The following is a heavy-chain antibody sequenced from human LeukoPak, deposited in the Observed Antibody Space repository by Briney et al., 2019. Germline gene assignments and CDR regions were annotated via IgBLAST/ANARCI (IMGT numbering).Heavy chain of an antibody. D-gene: IGHD3-10*01. J-gene: IGHJ5*02. CDR1: GYTFTNHY. CDR3: AREGLNMVRGVIPKEAWGWFDP. Sequence: ASVKVSCKASGYTFTNHYMHWVRQAPGQGLEWLGLISPSGDKTWNAQKFQGRVTMTRDMSTSTDYLELSSLRSEDTAVYYCAREGLNMVRGVIPKEAWGWFDPWGQGTLVTVSS. V-gene: IGHV1-46*01. CDR2: ISPSGDKT.